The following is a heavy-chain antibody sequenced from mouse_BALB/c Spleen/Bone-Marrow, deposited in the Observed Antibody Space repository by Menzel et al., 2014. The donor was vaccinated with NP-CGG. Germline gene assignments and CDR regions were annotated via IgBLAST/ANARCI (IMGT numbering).Heavy chain of an antibody. Sequence: EVKLMESGGGLVQPGGSLKLPCAASGFDFSRYWMSWVRQAPEKGLEWIGEINPDSSTINYTPSLKDKFIISRDNAKNPLYLQMSKGRSEDTALYYCARLNYYGNLFVWGAGTTVTVSS. CDR2: INPDSSTI. V-gene: IGHV4-1*02. CDR3: ARLNYYGNLFV. J-gene: IGHJ1*01. CDR1: GFDFSRYW. D-gene: IGHD1-1*01.